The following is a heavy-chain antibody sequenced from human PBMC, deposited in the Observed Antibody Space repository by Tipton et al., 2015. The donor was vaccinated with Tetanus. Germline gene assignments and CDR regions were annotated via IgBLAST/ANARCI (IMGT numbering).Heavy chain of an antibody. J-gene: IGHJ4*02. CDR1: RNTYSSYS. D-gene: IGHD1-26*01. V-gene: IGHV1-69*06. Sequence: QLVQSGAGLKKPGSSVTISCQVSRNTYSSYSINWVRQAPGQGLEWMGAIFPVLGTTNYAQRFQGRITISADTSTHTAYMELHSLKSDDTAGYYCARGVGASFDYWGQGALVTVSS. CDR2: IFPVLGTT. CDR3: ARGVGASFDY.